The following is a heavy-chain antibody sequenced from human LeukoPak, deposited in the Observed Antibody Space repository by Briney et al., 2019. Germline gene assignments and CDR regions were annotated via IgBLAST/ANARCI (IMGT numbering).Heavy chain of an antibody. Sequence: ASVKVSCKASGYTFTGYYMHWVRQAPGQGLGWMGWINPNSGGTNYAQKFQGWVTMTRDTSISTAYMELSRLRSDDTAVYYCARGKFAVVTPPDYWGQGTLVTVSS. V-gene: IGHV1-2*04. J-gene: IGHJ4*02. CDR2: INPNSGGT. CDR1: GYTFTGYY. D-gene: IGHD4-23*01. CDR3: ARGKFAVVTPPDY.